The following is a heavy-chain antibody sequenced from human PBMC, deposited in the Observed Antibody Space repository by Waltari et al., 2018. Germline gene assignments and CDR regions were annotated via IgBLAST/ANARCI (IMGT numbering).Heavy chain of an antibody. J-gene: IGHJ2*01. CDR2: ISYDGSNK. D-gene: IGHD5-12*01. CDR1: GFTFSSYA. Sequence: QVQLVESGGGVVQPGRSLRLSCAASGFTFSSYAMHWVRQAPGKGLEWVAVISYDGSNKYYADSVKGRFTISRDNSKNTLYLQMNSLRAEDTAVYYCARVAGYNSYWYFDLWGRGTLVTVSS. CDR3: ARVAGYNSYWYFDL. V-gene: IGHV3-30-3*01.